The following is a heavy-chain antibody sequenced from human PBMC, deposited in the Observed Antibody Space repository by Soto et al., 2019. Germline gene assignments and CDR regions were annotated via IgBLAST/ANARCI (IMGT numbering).Heavy chain of an antibody. J-gene: IGHJ6*02. D-gene: IGHD6-19*01. Sequence: QVQLVESGGGVVQPGRSLRLSCAASGFTFSSYGMHWVRQAPGKGLEWVAVISYDGSNKYYADSVKGRFTISRDNSKNTLYQQVKSLRAEDTAVYYCAKVAAGDYYYGMDVWGQGTTVTVSS. CDR1: GFTFSSYG. V-gene: IGHV3-30*18. CDR2: ISYDGSNK. CDR3: AKVAAGDYYYGMDV.